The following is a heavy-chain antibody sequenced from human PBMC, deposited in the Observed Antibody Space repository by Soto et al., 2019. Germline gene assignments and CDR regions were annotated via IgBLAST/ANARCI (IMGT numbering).Heavy chain of an antibody. CDR3: AADSTMIPYTY. CDR2: ISAYNGNT. V-gene: IGHV1-18*01. CDR1: GYTFTSYG. D-gene: IGHD3-22*01. Sequence: GASVKVSCKASGYTFTSYGISWVRQAPGQGLEWMGWISAYNGNTNYAQKLQGRVTMTTDTSTSTAYMELRSLRSEDTAVYYCAADSTMIPYTYWGKGTLVTVSS. J-gene: IGHJ4*02.